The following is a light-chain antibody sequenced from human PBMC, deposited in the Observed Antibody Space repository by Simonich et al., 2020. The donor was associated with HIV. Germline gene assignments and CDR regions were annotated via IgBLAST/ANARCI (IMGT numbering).Light chain of an antibody. J-gene: IGKJ4*01. CDR3: QQYYSTPVT. CDR1: QSVLYSSNTKNY. Sequence: DIVMTQSPDSLAVSLGERATINCKSSQSVLYSSNTKNYLPWYQQKPGQPPKLIIYWASTRESGVPDRFSGSGSGTDFTLTISSLQAEDVAVYYCQQYYSTPVTFGGGTKVEIK. V-gene: IGKV4-1*01. CDR2: WAS.